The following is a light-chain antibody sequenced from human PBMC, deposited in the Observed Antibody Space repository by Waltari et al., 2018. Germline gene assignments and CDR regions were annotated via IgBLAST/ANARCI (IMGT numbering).Light chain of an antibody. J-gene: IGKJ3*01. CDR3: QHGYGTPFT. V-gene: IGKV1-39*01. CDR2: KAS. Sequence: DIQMTQSPSSLSASVGDRVTITCRASENVNNYLNWYQQKPGKAPKLLIYKASTLQSGVPSRFSGSGSGTEYTFTISSLQSEDVAIYSCQHGYGTPFTFGPGTKLDIK. CDR1: ENVNNY.